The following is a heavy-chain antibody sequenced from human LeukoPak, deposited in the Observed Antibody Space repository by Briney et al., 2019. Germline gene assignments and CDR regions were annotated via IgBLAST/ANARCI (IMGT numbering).Heavy chain of an antibody. CDR1: GFTFSDYY. J-gene: IGHJ4*02. Sequence: GGSLRLSCAASGFTFSDYYMSWIRQAPGKGLEWVSYISSSGSTIYYADSVKGRFTISRDNSKNTLYLQMNSLRAEDTAVYYCARIGLRAANFDYWGQGTLVTVSS. CDR3: ARIGLRAANFDY. CDR2: ISSSGSTI. D-gene: IGHD2-15*01. V-gene: IGHV3-11*04.